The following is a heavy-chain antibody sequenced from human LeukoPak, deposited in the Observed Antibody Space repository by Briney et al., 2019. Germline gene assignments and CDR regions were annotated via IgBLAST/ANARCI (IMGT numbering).Heavy chain of an antibody. CDR2: IGTAGYT. CDR3: ARDLSPGYSSNWYDY. V-gene: IGHV3-13*01. CDR1: GFTFSSYD. J-gene: IGHJ5*01. D-gene: IGHD6-13*01. Sequence: GWALRLSCAASGFTFSSYDMHWVRQATGKGLEWVSAIGTAGYTYYPRSVQRRFTISREIATNSLYLQMNSLSAEDTAVYFCARDLSPGYSSNWYDYWGQGTLVTVSS.